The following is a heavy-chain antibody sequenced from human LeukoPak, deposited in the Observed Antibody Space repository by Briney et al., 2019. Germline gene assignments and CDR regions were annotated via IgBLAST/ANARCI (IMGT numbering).Heavy chain of an antibody. Sequence: GGSLRLSCAVSGFIFISYSMNWVRQAPGKGLEWVSSISSSGSYIYYADSVKGRFTISRDNAQNSLYLQMNSLRAEDTAVYYCARSWRDGSGNYYPYDAFDIWGQGTMVTVSS. CDR1: GFIFISYS. J-gene: IGHJ3*02. V-gene: IGHV3-21*01. CDR2: ISSSGSYI. D-gene: IGHD3-10*01. CDR3: ARSWRDGSGNYYPYDAFDI.